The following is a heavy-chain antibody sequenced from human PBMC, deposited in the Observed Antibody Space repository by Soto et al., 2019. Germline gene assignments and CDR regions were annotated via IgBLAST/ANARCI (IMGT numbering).Heavy chain of an antibody. Sequence: ASVKVSCKVSGYTLTELSIHWVRQAPGKGLEWMGGFDPEDGETIYAQKFQGRVTMTEDTSTDTAYMELSSLRSEDTAVYYCATDPLDYGGNSMDYWGQGTLVTVSS. CDR1: GYTLTELS. J-gene: IGHJ4*02. V-gene: IGHV1-24*01. D-gene: IGHD4-17*01. CDR3: ATDPLDYGGNSMDY. CDR2: FDPEDGET.